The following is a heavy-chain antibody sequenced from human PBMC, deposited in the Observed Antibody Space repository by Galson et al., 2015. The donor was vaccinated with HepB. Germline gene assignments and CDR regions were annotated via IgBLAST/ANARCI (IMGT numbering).Heavy chain of an antibody. CDR2: IIPILGIA. D-gene: IGHD5-12*01. CDR3: ARGQIALYSGYESESDYFDY. J-gene: IGHJ4*02. CDR1: GGTFSSYT. Sequence: SVKVSCKASGGTFSSYTISWVRQAPGQGLEWMGRIIPILGIANYAQKFQGRVTITADKSTSTAYMELSSLRSEDTAVYYCARGQIALYSGYESESDYFDYWGQGTLVTVSS. V-gene: IGHV1-69*02.